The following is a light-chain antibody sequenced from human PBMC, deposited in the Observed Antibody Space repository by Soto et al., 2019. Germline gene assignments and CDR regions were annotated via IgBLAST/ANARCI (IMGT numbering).Light chain of an antibody. Sequence: QSVLTQPASVSGSPGPSITISCTGTSSDVGGYNYVSWYQQQPGKAPKLMIYEVSNRPSGVSNRFSGSKSGNTASLTISGLQAEDEADYYCSSYAGSDIWVFGGGTKVTVL. CDR3: SSYAGSDIWV. CDR2: EVS. CDR1: SSDVGGYNY. J-gene: IGLJ3*02. V-gene: IGLV2-14*01.